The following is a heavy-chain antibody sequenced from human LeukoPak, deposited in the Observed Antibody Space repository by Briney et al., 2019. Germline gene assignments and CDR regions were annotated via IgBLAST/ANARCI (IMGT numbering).Heavy chain of an antibody. CDR3: VRDWGYDSSGYWQKYFDT. CDR1: GFTFTTFW. D-gene: IGHD3-22*01. CDR2: INHDGSST. Sequence: GGSLRLSCAASGFTFTTFWMHWVRQAPGKGLVWVSRINHDGSSTNYADSVKGRFTISRDNAKNTLYLQMNSLRAEDTAVYYCVRDWGYDSSGYWQKYFDTWGQGTLVTVSS. V-gene: IGHV3-74*01. J-gene: IGHJ4*02.